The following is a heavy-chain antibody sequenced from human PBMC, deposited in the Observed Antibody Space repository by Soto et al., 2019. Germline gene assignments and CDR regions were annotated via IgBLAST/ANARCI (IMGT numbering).Heavy chain of an antibody. V-gene: IGHV1-69*02. D-gene: IGHD6-6*01. CDR3: AIIIAAQNWFDP. CDR2: IISILGIA. CDR1: GGTFSSYT. Sequence: ASVKVSCKASGGTFSSYTISWVRQAPGQGLEWMGRIISILGIANYAQKFQGRVTITADKSTSTAYMELSSLRSEDTAVYYCAIIIAAQNWFDPWGQGTLVTVSS. J-gene: IGHJ5*02.